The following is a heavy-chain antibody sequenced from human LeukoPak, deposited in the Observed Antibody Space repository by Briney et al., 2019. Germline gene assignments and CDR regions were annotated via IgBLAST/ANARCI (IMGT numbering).Heavy chain of an antibody. CDR3: ARRAIAATSYFDY. D-gene: IGHD2-15*01. J-gene: IGHJ4*02. V-gene: IGHV1-18*01. CDR1: GYTFTSYG. CDR2: ISTYNGNA. Sequence: ASVKVSCKASGYTFTSYGINWLRQARGQGLEWMGWISTYNGNANYAQKLQGRVTMTRDTSTSTAYMELRSLRSDDTAVYYCARRAIAATSYFDYWGQGTLVTVSS.